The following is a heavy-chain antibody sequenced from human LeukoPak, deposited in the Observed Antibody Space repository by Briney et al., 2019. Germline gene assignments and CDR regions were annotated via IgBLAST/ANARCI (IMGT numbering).Heavy chain of an antibody. J-gene: IGHJ3*01. D-gene: IGHD3-10*01. CDR2: ISNDGDNE. CDR3: ARGLAGVSGAFDL. V-gene: IGHV3-30*04. CDR1: GFTFSTYN. Sequence: GGSLRLSCEASGFTFSTYNMHWVRQAPGKGLVWVAVISNDGDNEYYADSVKGRFTVSRDNSKNSLYLQMSTLGHEDTAVYRWARGLAGVSGAFDLWGQGTLVTVSS.